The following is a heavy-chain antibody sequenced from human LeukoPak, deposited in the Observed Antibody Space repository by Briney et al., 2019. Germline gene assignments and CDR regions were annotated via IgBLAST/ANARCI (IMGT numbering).Heavy chain of an antibody. Sequence: SVKVSCKASGYTFTSYGISWVRQAPGQGLEWMGGIIPIFGTANYAQKFQGRVTITADESTSTAYMELSSLRSEDTAVYYCATDMTTVVTPSFDYWGQGTLVTVSS. CDR1: GYTFTSYG. J-gene: IGHJ4*02. V-gene: IGHV1-69*13. D-gene: IGHD4-23*01. CDR3: ATDMTTVVTPSFDY. CDR2: IIPIFGTA.